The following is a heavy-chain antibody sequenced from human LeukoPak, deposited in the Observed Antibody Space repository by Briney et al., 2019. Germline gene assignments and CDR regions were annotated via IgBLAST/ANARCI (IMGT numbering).Heavy chain of an antibody. D-gene: IGHD5-18*01. CDR2: IRYDGSNK. Sequence: GGSLTLACAASGFTFSSYGMHWVRQAPGKGMEWVAFIRYDGSNKYYADSVKGRFTISRDNSKNTLFLQMNSLRAEDTAVYYCAKDSHRGYSYGQHYYFDYWGQGTLVTVSS. CDR1: GFTFSSYG. V-gene: IGHV3-30*02. J-gene: IGHJ4*02. CDR3: AKDSHRGYSYGQHYYFDY.